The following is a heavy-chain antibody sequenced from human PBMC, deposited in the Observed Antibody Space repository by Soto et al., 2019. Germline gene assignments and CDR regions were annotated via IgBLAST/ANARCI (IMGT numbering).Heavy chain of an antibody. J-gene: IGHJ6*02. V-gene: IGHV5-51*01. CDR1: GYRFSSYW. CDR3: ARQGSNGAYYYYGMDV. Sequence: PGESLKISCKGSGYRFSSYWIPWVRQMPGKGLEWMGSIYPGDSDTRYSPSFEGQVTLSADKSNSTAYLQWSSLKASDTAMYYCARQGSNGAYYYYGMDVWGQGTTVTVSS. D-gene: IGHD3-16*01. CDR2: IYPGDSDT.